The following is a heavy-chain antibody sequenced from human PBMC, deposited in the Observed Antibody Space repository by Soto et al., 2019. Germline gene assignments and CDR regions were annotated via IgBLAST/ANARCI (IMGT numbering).Heavy chain of an antibody. D-gene: IGHD5-12*01. CDR1: GFTFSTYG. CDR3: AKDPGYGLDY. Sequence: QVHLVESGGGVVQPGRSLRLSCAASGFTFSTYGMHWVRQAPGKGLEWVAAIPYDERSKCYADSVKGRFTISRDNSKNTLYLQMNSLRAEDTAVYYCAKDPGYGLDYWGQGTLVTVSS. CDR2: IPYDERSK. J-gene: IGHJ4*02. V-gene: IGHV3-30*18.